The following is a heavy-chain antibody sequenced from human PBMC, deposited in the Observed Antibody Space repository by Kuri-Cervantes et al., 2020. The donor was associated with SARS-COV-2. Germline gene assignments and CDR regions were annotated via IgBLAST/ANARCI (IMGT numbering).Heavy chain of an antibody. CDR2: INPNSGGT. J-gene: IGHJ5*02. CDR3: ARDERGYSSNWFDP. Sequence: ASVKVSCKASGYHFTGYYMHWVRQAPGQGLEWMGWINPNSGGTNYAQKFQGWVTMTRDTSISTAYMELSRLRSDDTAVYYCARDERGYSSNWFDPWGQGTLVTVSS. CDR1: GYHFTGYY. D-gene: IGHD6-13*01. V-gene: IGHV1-2*04.